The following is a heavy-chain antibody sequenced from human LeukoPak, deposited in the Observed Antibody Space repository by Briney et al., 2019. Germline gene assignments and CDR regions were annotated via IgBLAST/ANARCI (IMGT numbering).Heavy chain of an antibody. CDR3: ARVAGYSSGWYWGYFDY. J-gene: IGHJ4*02. Sequence: ASVKVSCKASGYTFTSYGISWVRQAPGQGLEWMGWISVYNGKTNYAQKLQGRVTMTTDTYTSTAYMELRSLRSDDTAVYYCARVAGYSSGWYWGYFDYWGQGTLVTVSS. CDR2: ISVYNGKT. V-gene: IGHV1-18*01. D-gene: IGHD6-19*01. CDR1: GYTFTSYG.